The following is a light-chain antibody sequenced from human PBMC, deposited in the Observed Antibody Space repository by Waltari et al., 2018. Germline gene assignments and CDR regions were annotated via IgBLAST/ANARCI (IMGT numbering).Light chain of an antibody. CDR1: QDISNY. CDR3: QQYDNLPLT. Sequence: DIQMTQSPSSLSASVGDRVTITCHASQDISNYLNWYQYKPGKAPKLLIYDASNLETGVPSRFSGSGSGTDFTFTISSLQPEDIASYYCQQYDNLPLTFGGGTKVEIK. J-gene: IGKJ4*01. CDR2: DAS. V-gene: IGKV1-33*01.